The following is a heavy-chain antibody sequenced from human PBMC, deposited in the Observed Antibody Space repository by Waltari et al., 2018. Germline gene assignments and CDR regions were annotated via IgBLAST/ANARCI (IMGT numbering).Heavy chain of an antibody. CDR1: GYSISSGYY. J-gene: IGHJ4*02. D-gene: IGHD1-26*01. Sequence: QVQLQESGPGLVKPSETLSLTCAVSGYSISSGYYWGWIRQPPGKGLEWIGSIYQSGSTYYNPSLKSRVTISVDTSKNQFSLKLSSVTAADTAVYYCARIVGATPRFYFDYWGQGTLVTVSS. CDR3: ARIVGATPRFYFDY. CDR2: IYQSGST. V-gene: IGHV4-38-2*01.